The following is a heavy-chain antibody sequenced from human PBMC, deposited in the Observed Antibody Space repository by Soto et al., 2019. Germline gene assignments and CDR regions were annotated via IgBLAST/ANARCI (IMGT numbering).Heavy chain of an antibody. D-gene: IGHD4-17*01. Sequence: HATRQGLEGVGWMNPKSGNTGYAQKFQGRVTRARNSSISTAYMELSSLRSDDTVVYYCARTLYGDNVGYWGQGALVTVSS. J-gene: IGHJ4*02. CDR2: MNPKSGNT. V-gene: IGHV1-8*01. CDR3: ARTLYGDNVGY.